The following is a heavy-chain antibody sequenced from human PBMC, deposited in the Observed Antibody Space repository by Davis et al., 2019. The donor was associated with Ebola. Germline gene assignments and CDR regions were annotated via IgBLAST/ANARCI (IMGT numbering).Heavy chain of an antibody. D-gene: IGHD1-1*01. CDR2: ISYDGSNK. Sequence: GESLKISCAASGFTFSSYGMHWVRQAPGKGLEWVAVISYDGSNKYYADSVKGRFTISRDNSKNTLYLQMNSLRAEDTAVYYCANEQSTGTARPLDYWGQGTLVTVSS. J-gene: IGHJ4*02. CDR3: ANEQSTGTARPLDY. CDR1: GFTFSSYG. V-gene: IGHV3-30*18.